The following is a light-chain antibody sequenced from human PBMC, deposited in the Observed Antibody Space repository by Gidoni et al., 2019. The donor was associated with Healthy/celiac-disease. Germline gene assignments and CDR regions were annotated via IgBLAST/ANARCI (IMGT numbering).Light chain of an antibody. J-gene: IGLJ3*02. CDR3: NSRDSSGNHPWV. V-gene: IGLV3-19*01. CDR2: GKN. Sequence: SSELTQDPAVSVALGQTVRITCKGDSLRSYYASWYKQKPGQAPVLVIYGKNNRPSGIPDRFSGSSSGNTASLTITGAQAEDEADYYCNSRDSSGNHPWVFGGGTKLTVL. CDR1: SLRSYY.